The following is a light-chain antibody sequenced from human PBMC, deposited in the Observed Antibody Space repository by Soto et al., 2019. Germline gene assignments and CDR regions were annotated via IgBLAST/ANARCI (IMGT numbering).Light chain of an antibody. CDR3: QQYDTLPS. Sequence: DIQMTQSPSSLSASVGDRVTITCRASQSISSYLNWYQQKPGKAPKLLIYGASNLEIGVPSRFSGGGSGTEFTFTIRSLQPEDIGTYYCQQYDTLPSFGGGTKVDIK. J-gene: IGKJ4*01. CDR1: QSISSY. V-gene: IGKV1-33*01. CDR2: GAS.